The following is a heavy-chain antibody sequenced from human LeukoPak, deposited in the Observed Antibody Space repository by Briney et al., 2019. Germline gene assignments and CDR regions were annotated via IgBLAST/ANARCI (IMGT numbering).Heavy chain of an antibody. CDR1: GFTFSSYS. V-gene: IGHV3-21*01. J-gene: IGHJ4*02. CDR2: ISSSSSYI. Sequence: GGSLRLSCAASGFTFSSYSMNWVRQAPGKGLEWVSSISSSSSYIYYADSVKGRFTISRDNAKNSLHLQMNSLRAEDTAVYYCARDRASGSYSDYWGQGTLVTVSS. D-gene: IGHD1-26*01. CDR3: ARDRASGSYSDY.